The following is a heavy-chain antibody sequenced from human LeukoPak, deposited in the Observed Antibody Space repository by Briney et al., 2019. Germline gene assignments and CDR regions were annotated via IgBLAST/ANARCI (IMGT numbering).Heavy chain of an antibody. D-gene: IGHD1-26*01. CDR2: IYYSGST. J-gene: IGHJ4*02. CDR3: AREGSSGSYFGNYFDY. V-gene: IGHV4-59*01. Sequence: SETLSLTCTVSGGSISSYYWSWIRQPPGKGREWIGYIYYSGSTNYNPSLKSRVTISVDTSKNQFSLKLSSVTAADTAVYYCAREGSSGSYFGNYFDYWSQGTLVTVSS. CDR1: GGSISSYY.